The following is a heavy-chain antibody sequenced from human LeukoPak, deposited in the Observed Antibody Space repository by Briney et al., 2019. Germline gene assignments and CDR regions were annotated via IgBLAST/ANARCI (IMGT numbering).Heavy chain of an antibody. D-gene: IGHD6-6*01. Sequence: GGSLRLSCAASGFTFDDYAMHWVRQAPGKGLEWVSGISWNSGSIGYADSVKGRFTISRDNAKSSLYLQMNSLRAEDTAVYFCARPQTSSSSPAALGYWGPGLLVTVSS. J-gene: IGHJ4*02. CDR1: GFTFDDYA. CDR3: ARPQTSSSSPAALGY. CDR2: ISWNSGSI. V-gene: IGHV3-9*01.